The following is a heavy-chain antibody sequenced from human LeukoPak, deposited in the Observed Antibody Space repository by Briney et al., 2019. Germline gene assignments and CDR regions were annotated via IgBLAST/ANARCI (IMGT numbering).Heavy chain of an antibody. CDR1: GFTFSSYS. D-gene: IGHD2-15*01. CDR2: ISSSSSYI. CDR3: ARHIVVVVAAFDY. J-gene: IGHJ4*02. Sequence: GFLRLSCAASGFTFSSYSMNWVRQAPGKGLEWVSSISSSSSYIYYADSVKGRFTISRDNAKNSLYLQMNSLRAEDTAVYYCARHIVVVVAAFDYWGQGTLVTVSS. V-gene: IGHV3-21*01.